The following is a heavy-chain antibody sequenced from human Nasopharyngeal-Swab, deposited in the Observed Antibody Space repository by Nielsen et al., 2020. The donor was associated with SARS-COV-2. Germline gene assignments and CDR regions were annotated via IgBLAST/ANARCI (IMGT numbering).Heavy chain of an antibody. Sequence: GGSLRLSCAASGFTFSRYTMHWVRQAPGKGLEWVAVISYDGSKKYYADSVKGRFTISRDISKNPLYLQMNSLRAEDTAVFYCASTPLDSSGYYYAFHYWGRGTLVTVSS. V-gene: IGHV3-30-3*01. CDR1: GFTFSRYT. J-gene: IGHJ4*02. D-gene: IGHD3-22*01. CDR2: ISYDGSKK. CDR3: ASTPLDSSGYYYAFHY.